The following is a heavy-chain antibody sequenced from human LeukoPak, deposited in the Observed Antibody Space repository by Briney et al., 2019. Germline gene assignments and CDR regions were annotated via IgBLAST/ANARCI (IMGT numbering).Heavy chain of an antibody. CDR2: INPSGGST. D-gene: IGHD2-15*01. J-gene: IGHJ4*02. V-gene: IGHV1-46*01. CDR3: ARDRHPRYCSGGSCYYFDY. CDR1: GYTFTSYY. Sequence: ASVKVSCKASGYTFTSYYMHWVRQAPGQGLEWMGIINPSGGSTSYAQKFQGRVTMTRDTSTSTVYMELSSLRSEDTAVYYCARDRHPRYCSGGSCYYFDYWGQGTLVTVSS.